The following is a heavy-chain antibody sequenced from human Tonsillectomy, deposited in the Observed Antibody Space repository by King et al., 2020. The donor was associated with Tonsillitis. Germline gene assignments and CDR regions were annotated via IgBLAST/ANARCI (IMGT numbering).Heavy chain of an antibody. CDR2: IYPGDFYT. CDR3: ARGLNFRSGYYHDDAFDI. CDR1: GYSFRSHW. Sequence: QLVQSGSEVKKPGESLKISCKGSGYSFRSHWIAWVRQMPGKGLEWMGVIYPGDFYTRDGPFFQRQVTISSDKSLSTAYLQWGGLKASDNATYYCARGLNFRSGYYHDDAFDIWGQGTMVTVSS. J-gene: IGHJ3*02. D-gene: IGHD3-22*01. V-gene: IGHV5-51*03.